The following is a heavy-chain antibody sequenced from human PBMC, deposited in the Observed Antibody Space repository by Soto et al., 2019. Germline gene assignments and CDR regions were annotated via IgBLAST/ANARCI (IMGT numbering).Heavy chain of an antibody. Sequence: PSETLSLTCAVSGYSISSGYYWGWIRQPPGKGLEWIGSIYHSGSTYYNPSLKSRVTISVDTSKNQFSLKLSSVTAADTAVYYCAREIYDFWSSPTRSQFDYWGQGTLVTVSS. CDR3: AREIYDFWSSPTRSQFDY. V-gene: IGHV4-38-2*02. CDR1: GYSISSGYY. D-gene: IGHD3-3*01. J-gene: IGHJ4*02. CDR2: IYHSGST.